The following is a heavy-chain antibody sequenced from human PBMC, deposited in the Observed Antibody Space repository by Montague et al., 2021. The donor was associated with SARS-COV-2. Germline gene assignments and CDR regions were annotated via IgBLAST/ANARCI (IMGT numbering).Heavy chain of an antibody. CDR2: IYWDDDK. CDR1: GFSLSTSGMC. V-gene: IGHV2-70*01. J-gene: IGHJ6*02. D-gene: IGHD4-17*01. Sequence: PALVKPTQTLTLTCTFSGFSLSTSGMCVSWIRQPPGKALEWLALIYWDDDKYYSTSLKTRLTISKDTSKNQVVLTMTNMDPVDTATYYCARIPAVTTGLDYYYDYGMDVWGQGTPVTVSS. CDR3: ARIPAVTTGLDYYYDYGMDV.